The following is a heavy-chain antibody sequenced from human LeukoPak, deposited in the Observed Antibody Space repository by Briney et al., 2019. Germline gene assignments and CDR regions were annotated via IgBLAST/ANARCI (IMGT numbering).Heavy chain of an antibody. CDR1: GYTFTGYY. Sequence: ASVKVSCKASGYTFTGYYIHWVRQAPGRGLEWTGWIDPNSGDTNYAQKFQGRVTMTRDTSTSTAYMELSRLTSDDTAMYYCARYMVRGVIKDAFDIWGQGTMVTVSS. J-gene: IGHJ3*02. CDR3: ARYMVRGVIKDAFDI. V-gene: IGHV1-2*02. D-gene: IGHD3-10*01. CDR2: IDPNSGDT.